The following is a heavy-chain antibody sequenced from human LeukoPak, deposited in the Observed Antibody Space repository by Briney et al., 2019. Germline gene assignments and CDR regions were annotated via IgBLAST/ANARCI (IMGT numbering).Heavy chain of an antibody. CDR2: IYSGGST. CDR3: ASMGMDV. Sequence: GRSLRLSCAGSGFTFKSYAMSWVRQAPGKGLEWVSVIYSGGSTYYADSVKGRFTIPRDNSKNTLYLQMNSLRAEDTAVYYCASMGMDVWGQGTTVTVSS. V-gene: IGHV3-66*01. J-gene: IGHJ6*02. CDR1: GFTFKSYA.